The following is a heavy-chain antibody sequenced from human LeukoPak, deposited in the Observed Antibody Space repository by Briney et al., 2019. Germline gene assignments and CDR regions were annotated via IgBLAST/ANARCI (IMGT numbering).Heavy chain of an antibody. J-gene: IGHJ4*02. V-gene: IGHV3-7*01. CDR2: IKQDGSEK. CDR1: GGSFSSHW. Sequence: GGSLRLSCAASGGSFSSHWMSWVRQAPGKGLEWVANIKQDGSEKYNVDSVKGRFTISRDNAKNSLYLQMHSLRAEDMAVYYCARVSPRYYFDYWGQGTLVTVSS. CDR3: ARVSPRYYFDY.